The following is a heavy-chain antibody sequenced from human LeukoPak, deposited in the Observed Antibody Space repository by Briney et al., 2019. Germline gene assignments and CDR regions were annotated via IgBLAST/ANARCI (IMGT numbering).Heavy chain of an antibody. Sequence: GESLKISCNASGYSFTDYWIAWVRQMPGKGLEWMGIIYPGDSDTRYSPSFQGQVTISADKSISTAYLQWSSLKASDTAMYYCASPSIVGATTYAFDIWGQGTMVTVSS. J-gene: IGHJ3*02. CDR2: IYPGDSDT. V-gene: IGHV5-51*01. CDR1: GYSFTDYW. CDR3: ASPSIVGATTYAFDI. D-gene: IGHD1-26*01.